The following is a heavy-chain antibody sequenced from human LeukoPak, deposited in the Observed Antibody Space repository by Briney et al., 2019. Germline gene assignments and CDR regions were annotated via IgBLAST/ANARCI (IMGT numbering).Heavy chain of an antibody. J-gene: IGHJ5*02. V-gene: IGHV1-2*02. CDR3: ARAGGRSWFDP. D-gene: IGHD1-26*01. CDR2: MNPKSGGT. Sequence: SVKVSCKASGYTFSNSYIHWVRQAPGQGLEWMGSMNPKSGGTKYAQKSQGRVSMTRDTSISTAYMELASLTSDDTAVYYCARAGGRSWFDPWGQGTPVTASS. CDR1: GYTFSNSY.